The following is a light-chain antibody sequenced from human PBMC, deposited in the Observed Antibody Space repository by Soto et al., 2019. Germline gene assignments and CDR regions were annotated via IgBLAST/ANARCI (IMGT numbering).Light chain of an antibody. V-gene: IGKV1-5*03. CDR1: QSISIW. J-gene: IGKJ1*01. Sequence: DIQMTQSPSTLSASEGERVILTCRASQSISIWLAWYQQRPGKAPKLLIYKASTLQSRIPSRFSGSGSGTEFTLTISSLQPDDFATYYCQQYTSYPWTFGQGTRVEIK. CDR2: KAS. CDR3: QQYTSYPWT.